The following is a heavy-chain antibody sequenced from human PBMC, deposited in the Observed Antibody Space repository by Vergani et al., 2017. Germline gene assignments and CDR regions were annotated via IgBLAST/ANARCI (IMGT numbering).Heavy chain of an antibody. V-gene: IGHV4-39*01. Sequence: QLQLQESGPGLVKPSETLSLTCTVSGGSISSSSYYWGWIRQPPGKGLEWIGSIYYSGSTYYNPSLKSRVTISVDTSKNQFSLKLSSVTAADTAVYYCARGYQTSGWYYYFDYWGQGTLVTVSS. CDR1: GGSISSSSYY. J-gene: IGHJ4*02. CDR2: IYYSGST. D-gene: IGHD6-19*01. CDR3: ARGYQTSGWYYYFDY.